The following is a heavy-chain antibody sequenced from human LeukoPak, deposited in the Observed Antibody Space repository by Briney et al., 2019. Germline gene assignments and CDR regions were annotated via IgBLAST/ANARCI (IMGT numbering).Heavy chain of an antibody. D-gene: IGHD2-21*02. CDR3: ARDGLAYCGGDCYYAYNWFDP. V-gene: IGHV1-18*01. CDR1: GYTFTSYG. CDR2: ISAYNGNT. Sequence: ASVKVSCKASGYTFTSYGISWVRQAPGQGLEWMGWISAYNGNTNYAQKLQGRVTMTTDTSTSTAYMELRSLRSDVTAVYYCARDGLAYCGGDCYYAYNWFDPWGQGTLVTVSS. J-gene: IGHJ5*02.